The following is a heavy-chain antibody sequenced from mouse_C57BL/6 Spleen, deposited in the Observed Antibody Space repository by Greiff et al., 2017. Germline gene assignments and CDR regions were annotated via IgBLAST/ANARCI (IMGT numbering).Heavy chain of an antibody. CDR3: TECYDGFDY. Sequence: LVESGAELVRPGASVTLSCKASGYTFTDYEMHWVKQTPVHGLEWIGAIDPETGGTAYNQKFKGKAILTADKSSSSAYMGLRSLASEDSSVYYCTECYDGFDYWGPGTSLTVSS. D-gene: IGHD2-12*01. CDR1: GYTFTDYE. CDR2: IDPETGGT. V-gene: IGHV1-15*01. J-gene: IGHJ2*02.